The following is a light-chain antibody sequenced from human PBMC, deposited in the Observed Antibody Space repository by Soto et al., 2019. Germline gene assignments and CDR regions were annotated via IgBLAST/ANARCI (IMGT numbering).Light chain of an antibody. V-gene: IGKV1-5*03. Sequence: DIQMTQSPSTLSASVGDRVTITCRASQSISSWLAWYQQKPGKAPKLLIYKASSLESGVPTRFSGSGSGTEFTLTISSLPPDDFAAYYCQQYNNLYTFGQGTKLEIK. CDR2: KAS. CDR1: QSISSW. CDR3: QQYNNLYT. J-gene: IGKJ2*01.